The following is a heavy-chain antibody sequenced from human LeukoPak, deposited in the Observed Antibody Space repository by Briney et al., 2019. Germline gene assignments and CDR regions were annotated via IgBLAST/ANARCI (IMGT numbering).Heavy chain of an antibody. D-gene: IGHD2-2*01. Sequence: PGGSLRLSCAASGFTFSSYSMDWVRQTPGKGLEWVSYIGSGSGTIYYADSVKGRFTISRDNAKNSLYLQMNNLRAEDTVVYYCARDLLGIVVAFDIWGPGTVVTVPS. J-gene: IGHJ3*02. CDR3: ARDLLGIVVAFDI. V-gene: IGHV3-48*01. CDR1: GFTFSSYS. CDR2: IGSGSGTI.